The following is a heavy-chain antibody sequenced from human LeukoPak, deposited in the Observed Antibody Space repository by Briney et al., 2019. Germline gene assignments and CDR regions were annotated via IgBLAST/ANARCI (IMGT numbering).Heavy chain of an antibody. Sequence: TETLSLTCAVYGGSFSGYYWSWIRQPPGKGLEWIGEINHSGSTNYNPSLKSRVTISVDTSKNQFSLKLSSVTAADTAVYYCARVDSSGWYRRAFDIWGQGTMVTVSS. CDR2: INHSGST. CDR1: GGSFSGYY. J-gene: IGHJ3*02. CDR3: ARVDSSGWYRRAFDI. V-gene: IGHV4-34*01. D-gene: IGHD6-19*01.